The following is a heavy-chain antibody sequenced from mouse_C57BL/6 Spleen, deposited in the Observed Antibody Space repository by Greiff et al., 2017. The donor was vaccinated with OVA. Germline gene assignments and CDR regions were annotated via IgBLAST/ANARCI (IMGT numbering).Heavy chain of an antibody. V-gene: IGHV1-18*01. CDR3: ARSPLLRGYAMDY. CDR2: INPNNGGT. D-gene: IGHD1-1*01. J-gene: IGHJ4*01. Sequence: VKPGASVKIPCKASGYTFTDYNMDWVKQSHGKSLEWIGDINPNNGGTIYNQKFKGKATLTVDKSSSTAYMELRSLTSEDTAVYYCARSPLLRGYAMDYWGQGTSVTVSS. CDR1: GYTFTDYN.